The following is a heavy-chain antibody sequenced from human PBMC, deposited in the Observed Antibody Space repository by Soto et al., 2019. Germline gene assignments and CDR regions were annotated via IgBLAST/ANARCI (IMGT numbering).Heavy chain of an antibody. CDR3: AHRLTLNSDWNYGRFDY. CDR2: IYWDDDK. CDR1: GFSLTTYGVG. V-gene: IGHV2-5*02. D-gene: IGHD1-7*01. J-gene: IGHJ4*02. Sequence: QITLKESGPTLVKPTQTLTLTCTFSGFSLTTYGVGVGWDRQPPGKALEWLALIYWDDDKRYSPSLKSRLTITKDTSKNHVVLTMTNMDPVDTATYYCAHRLTLNSDWNYGRFDYWGQGTLVTVSS.